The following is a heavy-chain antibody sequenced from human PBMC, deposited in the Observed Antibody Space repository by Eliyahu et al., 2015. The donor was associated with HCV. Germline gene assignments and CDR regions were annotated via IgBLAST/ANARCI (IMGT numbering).Heavy chain of an antibody. V-gene: IGHV3-7*01. J-gene: IGHJ4*02. CDR3: ARDQFYDSGAYPPDYFDY. Sequence: EVQLVESGGGLVQPGGSLRLSCAASEFTFSSFWMSWVRQAPGKGLEWVANINQDGSEKYYVDSVKGRFTIFRDNAKNSLSLQMNSLGVEDTAVYYCARDQFYDSGAYPPDYFDYWGQGTLVTVSS. CDR1: EFTFSSFW. CDR2: INQDGSEK. D-gene: IGHD3-22*01.